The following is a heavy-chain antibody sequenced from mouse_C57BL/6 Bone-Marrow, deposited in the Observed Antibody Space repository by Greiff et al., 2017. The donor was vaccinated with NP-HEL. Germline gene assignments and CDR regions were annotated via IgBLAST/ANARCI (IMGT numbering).Heavy chain of an antibody. CDR1: GFTFSDYY. J-gene: IGHJ1*03. CDR3: ARLYGGGYFDV. CDR2: ISNGGGST. D-gene: IGHD1-1*02. V-gene: IGHV5-12*01. Sequence: EVNVVESGGGLVQPGGSLKLSCAASGFTFSDYYMYWVRQTPEKRLEWVAYISNGGGSTYYPDTVKGRFTISRDNAKNTLYLQMSRLKSEDTAMYYCARLYGGGYFDVWGTGTTVTVSS.